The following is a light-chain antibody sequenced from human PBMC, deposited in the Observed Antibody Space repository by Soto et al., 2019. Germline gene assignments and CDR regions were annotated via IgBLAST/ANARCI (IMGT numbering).Light chain of an antibody. Sequence: ETVMTQSPGTLSVSPGERATLSCRASQSVSSNLAWYQQRPGQAPRLLIYGASTRATGIPARFSGSGSGTEFTLTISSLQSEDFAVYYCQQYNKWPLFTFGPGTRVDIK. CDR3: QQYNKWPLFT. CDR2: GAS. V-gene: IGKV3-15*01. CDR1: QSVSSN. J-gene: IGKJ3*01.